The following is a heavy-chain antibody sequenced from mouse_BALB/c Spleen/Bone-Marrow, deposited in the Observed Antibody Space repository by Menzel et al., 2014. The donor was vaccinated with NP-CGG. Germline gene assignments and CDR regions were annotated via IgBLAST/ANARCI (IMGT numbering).Heavy chain of an antibody. CDR2: INPNTGYP. V-gene: IGHV1-7*01. J-gene: IGHJ2*01. D-gene: IGHD1-1*01. CDR1: GYTFTSYW. CDR3: ARRFTTVGTTGDY. Sequence: QVQLKQSGAELAKPGASVKMSCKASGYTFTSYWMHWVKQRPGQGLEWIGYINPNTGYPENNQKFKDKATLTADKSSSTDDMQLSSQTSEDSVIYYCARRFTTVGTTGDYWGQGATLTVSS.